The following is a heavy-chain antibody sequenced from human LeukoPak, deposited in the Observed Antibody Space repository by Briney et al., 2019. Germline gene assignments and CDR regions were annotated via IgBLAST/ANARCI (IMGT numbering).Heavy chain of an antibody. Sequence: SETLSLTCTVSGGSISSYYWSWIRQPPGKGLEWIGNIYYSGSTNYNPSLKSRVTISVDTSKNQFSLKLSSVTAADTAVYHCTRGSIAYYYMDVWGKGTTVTISS. CDR3: TRGSIAYYYMDV. CDR1: GGSISSYY. D-gene: IGHD3-22*01. V-gene: IGHV4-59*01. CDR2: IYYSGST. J-gene: IGHJ6*03.